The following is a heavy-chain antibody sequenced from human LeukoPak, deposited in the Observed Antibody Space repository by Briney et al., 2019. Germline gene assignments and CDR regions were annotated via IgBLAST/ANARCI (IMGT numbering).Heavy chain of an antibody. J-gene: IGHJ4*02. CDR1: GYTFTSYY. CDR2: INPSGGST. D-gene: IGHD3-22*01. Sequence: GASVKVSCKASGYTFTSYYMHWVRQAPGQGLEWMGIINPSGGSTSYAQKFQGRVTMTKDTSTDTAYMELSSLRSEDTAVYYCATWYYYDSSDYYLADYWGQGTLVTVSS. CDR3: ATWYYYDSSDYYLADY. V-gene: IGHV1-46*01.